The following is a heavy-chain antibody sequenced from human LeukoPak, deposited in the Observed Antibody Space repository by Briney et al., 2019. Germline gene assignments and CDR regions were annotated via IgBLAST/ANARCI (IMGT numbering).Heavy chain of an antibody. CDR3: AREGLNAFDI. V-gene: IGHV4-59*01. CDR2: IYYSGGT. CDR1: GGSISSYY. J-gene: IGHJ3*02. Sequence: PSETLSLTCTVSGGSISSYYWSWIRQPPGKGLEWIGYIYYSGGTNYNPSLKSRVTISVDTSKNQFSLKLSSVTAADTAVYYCAREGLNAFDIWGQGTMVTVSS. D-gene: IGHD3-22*01.